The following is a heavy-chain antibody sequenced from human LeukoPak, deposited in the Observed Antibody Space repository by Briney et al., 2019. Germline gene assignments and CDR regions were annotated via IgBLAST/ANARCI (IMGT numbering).Heavy chain of an antibody. CDR1: GFTFGDYA. CDR2: IRSKAYGGTT. Sequence: AGRSLRLSCTASGFTFGDYAMSWFRQAPGKGLEWVGFIRSKAYGGTTEYAASVKGRFTISRDDSKSIAYLQMNSLKTEDTAVYYCTRVNTAMVLDYWGQGTLVTVSS. CDR3: TRVNTAMVLDY. J-gene: IGHJ4*02. D-gene: IGHD5-18*01. V-gene: IGHV3-49*03.